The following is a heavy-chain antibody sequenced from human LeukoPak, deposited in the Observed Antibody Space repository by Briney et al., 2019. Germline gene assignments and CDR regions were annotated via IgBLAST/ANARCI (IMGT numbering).Heavy chain of an antibody. V-gene: IGHV3-74*01. CDR3: VKPADSSGYYHS. D-gene: IGHD3-22*01. CDR1: GFTFSTYW. Sequence: GSLRLSCAASGFTFSTYWMHWVRQAPGKGLVWVSRVNGDGSSTNYADSVKGRFTISRDNSKNTLYLQMSSLRAEDTAVYYCVKPADSSGYYHSWGQGTLVTVSS. CDR2: VNGDGSST. J-gene: IGHJ5*02.